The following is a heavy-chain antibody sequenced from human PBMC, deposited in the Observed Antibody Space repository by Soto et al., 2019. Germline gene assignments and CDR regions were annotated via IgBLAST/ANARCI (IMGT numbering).Heavy chain of an antibody. V-gene: IGHV4-59*02. J-gene: IGHJ6*02. CDR1: GKSVSTFY. CDR3: ARGTDYTQIASYHYGMDV. CDR2: AYYSGST. Sequence: SETLSLTCTVSGKSVSTFYWSWIRQPPGKGLEWIGHAYYSGSTNYDPSLKSRVTISVDMSKNQVSLRLTSVTAADTAVYYCARGTDYTQIASYHYGMDVWGQGTSVTVSS. D-gene: IGHD4-4*01.